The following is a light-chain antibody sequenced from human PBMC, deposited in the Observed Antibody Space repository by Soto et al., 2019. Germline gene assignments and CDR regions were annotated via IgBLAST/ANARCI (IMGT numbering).Light chain of an antibody. Sequence: DIQMTQSPSLVSASVGDRVTITCRASQGVTSGLAWYQQKPGTAPNLLIYVASNLQSGVPSRFSGSGSGTDFTLTISSLQPEDFAIYYCQQSYSFPLTFGGGTKV. CDR2: VAS. V-gene: IGKV1-12*01. CDR3: QQSYSFPLT. CDR1: QGVTSG. J-gene: IGKJ4*01.